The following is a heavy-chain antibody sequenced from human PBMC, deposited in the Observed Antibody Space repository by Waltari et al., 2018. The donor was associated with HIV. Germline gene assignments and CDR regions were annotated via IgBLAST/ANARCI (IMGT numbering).Heavy chain of an antibody. J-gene: IGHJ4*02. D-gene: IGHD6-19*01. V-gene: IGHV4-34*02. CDR1: GGSFSNYY. Sequence: QVRLQQWGAGLLKPSETLSLTCAVYGGSFSNYYWTWIRQTPEKGLEWIGEIHHSGTTDYKPYLKSRITMSIYTSKNQFSLKLNSVTAADTAVYYCARHRFTRGNSAWYFLYWGQGTHVTVAS. CDR2: IHHSGTT. CDR3: ARHRFTRGNSAWYFLY.